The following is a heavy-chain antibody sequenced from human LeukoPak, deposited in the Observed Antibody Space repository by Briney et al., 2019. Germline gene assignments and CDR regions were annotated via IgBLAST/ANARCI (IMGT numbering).Heavy chain of an antibody. J-gene: IGHJ4*02. Sequence: ASVKVSCKASGYTFTSYYMHWVRQAPGQGLEWMGIINPSGGSTSYAQKFQGRVTMTRDTSTSTVYMELSSLRSEDTAVYYCARDRGGNLGISRVCDYWGQGTLVTVSS. V-gene: IGHV1-46*01. CDR3: ARDRGGNLGISRVCDY. D-gene: IGHD7-27*01. CDR1: GYTFTSYY. CDR2: INPSGGST.